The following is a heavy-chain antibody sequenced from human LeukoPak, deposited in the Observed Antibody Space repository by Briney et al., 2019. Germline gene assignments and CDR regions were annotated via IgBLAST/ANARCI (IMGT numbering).Heavy chain of an antibody. Sequence: GSLRLSCAASGFTFSSYSMNWVRQAPGKGLEWVSYISSSSSTIYYADSVKGRFTISRDNAKNSLYLQMNSLRAEDTAVYYCAAHYDFWSGHTLGFDPWGQGTLVTVSS. V-gene: IGHV3-48*01. CDR3: AAHYDFWSGHTLGFDP. D-gene: IGHD3-3*01. J-gene: IGHJ5*02. CDR2: ISSSSSTI. CDR1: GFTFSSYS.